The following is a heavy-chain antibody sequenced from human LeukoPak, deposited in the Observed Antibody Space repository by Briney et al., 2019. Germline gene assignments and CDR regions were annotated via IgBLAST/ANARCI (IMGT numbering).Heavy chain of an antibody. CDR2: IYTSGST. Sequence: SGTLSLTCTVSGGSISSGSYYWSWIRQPAGKGLEWIGRIYTSGSTNYNPSLKSRVTISVDTSKNQFSLKLSSVTAADTAVYYCARSPSRNWFDPWGQGTLVTVSS. CDR1: GGSISSGSYY. CDR3: ARSPSRNWFDP. V-gene: IGHV4-61*02. J-gene: IGHJ5*02.